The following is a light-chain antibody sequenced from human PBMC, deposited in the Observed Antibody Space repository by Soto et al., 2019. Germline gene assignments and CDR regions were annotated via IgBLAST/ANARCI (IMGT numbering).Light chain of an antibody. CDR3: QHRGA. CDR1: QSVSSSY. V-gene: IGKV3-20*01. Sequence: IVLTQSPGTLSLSPGERATLSCRASQSVSSSYLAWYQQKPGQAPRLLIYGASSRATGIPARFSGSGSGTDFTLTISSLEPEDFAVYYCQHRGAFGQGTRLEIK. CDR2: GAS. J-gene: IGKJ5*01.